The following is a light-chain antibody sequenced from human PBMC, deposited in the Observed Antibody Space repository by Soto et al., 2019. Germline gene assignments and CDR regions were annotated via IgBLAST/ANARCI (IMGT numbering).Light chain of an antibody. Sequence: EIVLTQSPGTLSLSPGERATLSCMASQSLISSYLAWYQQRPGQAPRLLIYGASSSATGIPDRFSGSGSGTDFTLTISRLEPEDFAVSYCQQYGRVFTFGPGTKEDIK. CDR1: QSLISSY. V-gene: IGKV3-20*01. CDR2: GAS. CDR3: QQYGRVFT. J-gene: IGKJ3*01.